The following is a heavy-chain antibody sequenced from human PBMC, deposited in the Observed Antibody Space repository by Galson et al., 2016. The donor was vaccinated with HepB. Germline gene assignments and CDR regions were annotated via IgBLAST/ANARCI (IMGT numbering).Heavy chain of an antibody. D-gene: IGHD3-10*01. CDR2: IYHSGTT. V-gene: IGHV4-31*03. CDR1: GGSINSGDYY. Sequence: TLSLTCTVSGGSINSGDYYWSWIRQHPGKGLEWIGYIYHSGTTYYNPSLKSRVTISVDTSENHFSLKLSSVTAADTAVYYCARDSRGGSGYNWLDPWGQGTLVTASS. CDR3: ARDSRGGSGYNWLDP. J-gene: IGHJ5*02.